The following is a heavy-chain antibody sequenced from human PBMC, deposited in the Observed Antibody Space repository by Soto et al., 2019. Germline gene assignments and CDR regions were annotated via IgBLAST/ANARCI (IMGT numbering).Heavy chain of an antibody. D-gene: IGHD6-19*01. Sequence: GESLKISCQVSGYTFTIYWIGWVRQMPGKGLEWMGIIYPSDSDTRYSPSFQGQVTISADQSINTAYLQWDSLKASDTAIYYCPRPANSVADHFDLWGQGPPVTVSS. CDR1: GYTFTIYW. V-gene: IGHV5-51*01. CDR3: PRPANSVADHFDL. CDR2: IYPSDSDT. J-gene: IGHJ4*02.